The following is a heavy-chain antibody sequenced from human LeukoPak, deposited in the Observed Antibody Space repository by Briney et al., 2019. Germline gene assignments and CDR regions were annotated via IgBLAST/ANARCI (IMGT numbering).Heavy chain of an antibody. CDR1: GGTFSSYA. CDR3: ARDVSRFTFGGVLSYMDY. D-gene: IGHD3-16*01. V-gene: IGHV1-69*06. Sequence: SVKVSCKASGGTFSSYAISWVRQAPGQGLEWMGGIIPIFGTANYAQKFQGRVTITADKSTSTAYMELSSLRSEDTAVYYCARDVSRFTFGGVLSYMDYWGQGTLVTVSS. J-gene: IGHJ4*02. CDR2: IIPIFGTA.